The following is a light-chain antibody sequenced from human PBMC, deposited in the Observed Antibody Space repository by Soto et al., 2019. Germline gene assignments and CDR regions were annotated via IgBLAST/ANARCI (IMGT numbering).Light chain of an antibody. Sequence: DILITQSPSTLSSSVGDRVTITCRASQSITTWLAWYQQTPGEAPKLLIYDASSLETGVPSRFSGSGSGTDFTLTISSLQPDDFATYYCQQYISYPWTLGEGTKVDI. CDR2: DAS. CDR1: QSITTW. CDR3: QQYISYPWT. V-gene: IGKV1-5*01. J-gene: IGKJ1*01.